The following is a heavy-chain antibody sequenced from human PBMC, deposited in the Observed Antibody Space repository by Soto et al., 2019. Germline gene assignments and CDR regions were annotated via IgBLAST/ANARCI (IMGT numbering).Heavy chain of an antibody. CDR2: INPNSGGT. Sequence: ASVKVSCKASGYTFTGYYMHWVRQAPGQGLEWMGWINPNSGGTNYAQKFQGWVTMTRDTSISTAYMELSRLRSDDTAVYYCARVLRTTEPLLWFGEKSWDVWGKGTTVTVSS. V-gene: IGHV1-2*04. J-gene: IGHJ6*04. CDR3: ARVLRTTEPLLWFGEKSWDV. D-gene: IGHD3-10*01. CDR1: GYTFTGYY.